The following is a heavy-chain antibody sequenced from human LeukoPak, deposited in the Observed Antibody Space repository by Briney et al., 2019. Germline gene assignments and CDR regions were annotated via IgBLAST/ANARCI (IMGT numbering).Heavy chain of an antibody. Sequence: GGSLRLPCAASGFTFSSYGMHWVRQAPGKGLEWVAFIRYDGSNKYYADSVKGRFTISRDNSKNTLYLQMNSLRAEDTAVYYCAKDQSTIFGVVILDYWGQGTLVTVSS. D-gene: IGHD3-3*01. J-gene: IGHJ4*02. V-gene: IGHV3-30*02. CDR2: IRYDGSNK. CDR3: AKDQSTIFGVVILDY. CDR1: GFTFSSYG.